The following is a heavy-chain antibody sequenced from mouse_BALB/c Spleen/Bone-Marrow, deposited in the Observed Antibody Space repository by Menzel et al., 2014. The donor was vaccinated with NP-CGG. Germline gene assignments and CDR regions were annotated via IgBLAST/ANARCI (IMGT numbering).Heavy chain of an antibody. V-gene: IGHV5-17*02. CDR1: GFTFSSFG. J-gene: IGHJ1*01. D-gene: IGHD4-1*01. CDR3: TRGGNWDDFDV. Sequence: EVKVVESGGGLVQPGGSRRLSCAASGFTFSSFGMHWVRQAPEKGLELVAYISSGSSTIFYVDTVKGRFTISRDNPKNTPFLQMTSLRSEDTAMYYCTRGGNWDDFDVWGAGTTVTVSS. CDR2: ISSGSSTI.